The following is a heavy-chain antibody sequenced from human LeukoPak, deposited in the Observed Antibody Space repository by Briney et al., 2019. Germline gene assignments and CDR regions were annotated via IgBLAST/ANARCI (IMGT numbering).Heavy chain of an antibody. Sequence: PSETLSLTCTVSGGSISSYYWSWIRQPPGKGLEWIGYIYYSGSTNYNPSLKSRVTISVDTSKNQFSVKLSSVTAADTAVYYCARVGRYSYAFDYWGQGTLVTVSS. J-gene: IGHJ4*02. CDR2: IYYSGST. CDR1: GGSISSYY. D-gene: IGHD5-18*01. CDR3: ARVGRYSYAFDY. V-gene: IGHV4-59*01.